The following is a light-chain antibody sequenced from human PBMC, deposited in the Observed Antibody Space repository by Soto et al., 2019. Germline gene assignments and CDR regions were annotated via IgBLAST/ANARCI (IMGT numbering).Light chain of an antibody. J-gene: IGKJ3*01. CDR2: DAS. CDR3: QQRSNWPREVT. CDR1: QSVSSS. V-gene: IGKV3-11*01. Sequence: ELVLTQSPYTLSLSPGERATLSCTARQSVSSSLAWYQQKPGQAPRLLIYDASIRATVIPARFSGSGSWTDFTLTISSLEPEDFAVYYCQQRSNWPREVTFRPGTKVDIK.